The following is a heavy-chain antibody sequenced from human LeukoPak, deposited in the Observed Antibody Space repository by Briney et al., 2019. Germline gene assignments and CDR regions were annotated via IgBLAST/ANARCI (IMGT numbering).Heavy chain of an antibody. J-gene: IGHJ4*02. Sequence: ASVKVSCKASGYTFSTSGITWVRQAPRQGLEWMGWIHNNNGYTEYAQNLQGRVTMTTDTSTDTAYMELRGLTSADTAVYYCAKDDTIVGDFWGQGTLVTVSS. D-gene: IGHD2/OR15-2a*01. V-gene: IGHV1-18*01. CDR2: IHNNNGYT. CDR3: AKDDTIVGDF. CDR1: GYTFSTSG.